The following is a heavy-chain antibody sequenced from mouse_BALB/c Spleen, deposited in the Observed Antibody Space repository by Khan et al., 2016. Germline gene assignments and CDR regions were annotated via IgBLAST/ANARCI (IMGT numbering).Heavy chain of an antibody. J-gene: IGHJ4*01. CDR3: ARSYCGYFAMDY. V-gene: IGHV1-77*01. D-gene: IGHD1-1*01. Sequence: QVQLQQSGTELPRPGASVKLSCKASGYTFTDYYLHWVKQRTGQGLEWIGEIFPGSGNTYYNEKFQGQASLTADTSSSTAYLQLSTLTSEDSAVYFCARSYCGYFAMDYWGHGASVTVSS. CDR2: IFPGSGNT. CDR1: GYTFTDYY.